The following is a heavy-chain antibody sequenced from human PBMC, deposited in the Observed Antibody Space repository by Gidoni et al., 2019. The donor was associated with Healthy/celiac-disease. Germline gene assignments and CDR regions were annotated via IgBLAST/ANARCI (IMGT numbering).Heavy chain of an antibody. D-gene: IGHD1-26*01. CDR1: GYTFTGYY. CDR2: INPNSGGT. Sequence: QVQLVQSGAEVKKPGASVKVSCKASGYTFTGYYRHWVRQAPGQGLEWMGWINPNSGGTNYAQKFQGWVTMTRDTSISTAYMELSRLRSDDTAVYYCARIFYSGSYYGAFDIWGQGTMVTVSS. V-gene: IGHV1-2*04. CDR3: ARIFYSGSYYGAFDI. J-gene: IGHJ3*02.